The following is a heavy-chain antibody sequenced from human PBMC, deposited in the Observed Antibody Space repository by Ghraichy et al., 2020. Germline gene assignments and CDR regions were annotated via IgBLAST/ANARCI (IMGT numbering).Heavy chain of an antibody. CDR2: VSHSGDT. D-gene: IGHD4-17*01. J-gene: IGHJ4*02. Sequence: SETLSLTCAVYGGSFSKYYWSWIRQPPGKGLGWVGEVSHSGDTTYNPSLASRVTVSVDTSKNQLSLKLHSVTAAATAVSFCARWSFGDYGKTQYWGQGTLVSVSS. CDR3: ARWSFGDYGKTQY. V-gene: IGHV4-34*01. CDR1: GGSFSKYY.